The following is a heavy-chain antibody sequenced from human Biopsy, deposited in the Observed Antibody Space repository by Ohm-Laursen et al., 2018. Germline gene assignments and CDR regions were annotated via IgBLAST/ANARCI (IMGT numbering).Heavy chain of an antibody. CDR3: ARLYRLDDYWNDDPPDAFDV. CDR2: ISSRGST. J-gene: IGHJ3*01. CDR1: GGSISSDY. Sequence: SQTLSLTCSVSGGSISSDYWSWIRQPPRKGLEWIGYISSRGSTNYNTSLRGRVTITVDTSKNQFSLKLTSVTAADPAVFFCARLYRLDDYWNDDPPDAFDVWGQGTMVTVSS. V-gene: IGHV4-59*01. D-gene: IGHD3-3*01.